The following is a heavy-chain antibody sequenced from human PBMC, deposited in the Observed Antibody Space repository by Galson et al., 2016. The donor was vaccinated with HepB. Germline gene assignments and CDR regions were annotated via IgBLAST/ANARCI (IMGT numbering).Heavy chain of an antibody. V-gene: IGHV3-33*06. Sequence: SLRLSCAASGFTFSSYGMHWVRQAPGKGLEWVAFIWYDGINKYYADSVKGRFTISRDNSNNTLYLQMNSPRAEDTAIYCCAKGFLTYYYDSSLDLWGQGTLVTVSS. CDR1: GFTFSSYG. CDR2: IWYDGINK. CDR3: AKGFLTYYYDSSLDL. D-gene: IGHD3-22*01. J-gene: IGHJ4*02.